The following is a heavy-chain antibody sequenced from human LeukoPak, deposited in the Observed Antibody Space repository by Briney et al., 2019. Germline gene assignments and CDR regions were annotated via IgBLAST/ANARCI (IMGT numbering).Heavy chain of an antibody. Sequence: SETLSLTCTVSGGSISSYYWSWIRQPPGKGLEWIAYTYNSGGTKYNPSLKSRVTISLDTSKNQFSLKLSSVTAADTAVYYCARASKDEVVAPRTFFGYYYMDVWGKGTTVTVSS. CDR3: ARASKDEVVAPRTFFGYYYMDV. J-gene: IGHJ6*03. CDR2: TYNSGGT. D-gene: IGHD2-15*01. CDR1: GGSISSYY. V-gene: IGHV4-59*01.